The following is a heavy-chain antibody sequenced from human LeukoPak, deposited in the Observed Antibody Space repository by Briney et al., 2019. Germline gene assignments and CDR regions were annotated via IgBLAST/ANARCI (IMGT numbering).Heavy chain of an antibody. CDR1: GFTFSDYY. D-gene: IGHD3-10*01. J-gene: IGHJ4*02. V-gene: IGHV3-11*04. Sequence: GGSLRLSCAASGFTFSDYYMSWIRQAPGKGLEWVSYISSSGSTIYYADSVKGRFTISRDNAKNSLYLQTNSLRAEDTAVYYCARARNYYGSGSYTFDYWGQGTLVTVSS. CDR3: ARARNYYGSGSYTFDY. CDR2: ISSSGSTI.